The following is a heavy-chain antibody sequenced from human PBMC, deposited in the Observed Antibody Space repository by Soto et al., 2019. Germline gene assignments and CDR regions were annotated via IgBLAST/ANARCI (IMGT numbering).Heavy chain of an antibody. V-gene: IGHV3-15*07. CDR2: IKSKTGGGTP. CDR1: GFTFSNAW. D-gene: IGHD5-12*01. Sequence: GGSLRLSCAASGFTFSNAWMNWVRQVPGKGLEWVGRIKSKTGGGTPDYAAPVKGSFTISSAEYNNTLYLQISSLKCVDLAMYFWTTAAYGGSWSPYDYYGMDVWGQGTTVTVSS. J-gene: IGHJ6*02. CDR3: TTAAYGGSWSPYDYYGMDV.